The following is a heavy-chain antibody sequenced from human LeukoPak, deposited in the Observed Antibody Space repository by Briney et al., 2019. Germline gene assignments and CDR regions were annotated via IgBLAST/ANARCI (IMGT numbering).Heavy chain of an antibody. J-gene: IGHJ4*02. CDR1: GFTFSSYA. V-gene: IGHV3-23*01. D-gene: IGHD2-21*02. Sequence: GGSLRLSCAASGFTFSSYAMSWVRQAPGEGLEWVSAISGSGGSTYYADSVKGRFTISGDNSKNTLYLQMNSLRAEDTAVYYCAKDLAYCGGDCYPGAGYWGQGTLVTVSS. CDR3: AKDLAYCGGDCYPGAGY. CDR2: ISGSGGST.